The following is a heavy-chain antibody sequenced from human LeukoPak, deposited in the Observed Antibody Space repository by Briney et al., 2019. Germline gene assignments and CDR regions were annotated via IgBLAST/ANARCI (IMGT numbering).Heavy chain of an antibody. D-gene: IGHD2-2*01. CDR3: ARGRVPAARSGAHGAFDI. Sequence: ASVKVSCKASGYTFTNYGIAWVRQAPGQGLEWVGWISVYNGNTNYAQKLQGRVTMTTDTSTSTAYMELRSLRSDDTAVYYCARGRVPAARSGAHGAFDIWGQGTMVTVSS. J-gene: IGHJ3*02. CDR1: GYTFTNYG. CDR2: ISVYNGNT. V-gene: IGHV1-18*01.